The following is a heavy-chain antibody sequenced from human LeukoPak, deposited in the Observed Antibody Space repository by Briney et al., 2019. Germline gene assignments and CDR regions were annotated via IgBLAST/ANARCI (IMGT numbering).Heavy chain of an antibody. J-gene: IGHJ5*02. D-gene: IGHD3-16*01. CDR2: ISYDGSNK. Sequence: PGRSLRLSCAASGFTFSSYAMHRVRQAPGKGLEWVAVISYDGSNKYYADSVKGRFTISRDNSKNTLYLQMNSLRAEDTAVYYCARDIMNRLVTWGQGTLVTVSS. V-gene: IGHV3-30*04. CDR1: GFTFSSYA. CDR3: ARDIMNRLVT.